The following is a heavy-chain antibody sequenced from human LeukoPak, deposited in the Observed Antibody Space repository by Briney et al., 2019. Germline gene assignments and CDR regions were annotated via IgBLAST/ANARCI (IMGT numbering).Heavy chain of an antibody. CDR1: GFTFSTYW. D-gene: IGHD6-13*01. J-gene: IGHJ4*02. CDR3: ARLAAAGLQDWNY. CDR2: IKQDGSEK. Sequence: GGSLRLSCAASGFTFSTYWMSWVRQAPGKGLEWVANIKQDGSEKYYVDSVKGRFTISRDNAENSLYLQMSSLRAENTAVYYCARLAAAGLQDWNYWGQGTLVTVSS. V-gene: IGHV3-7*01.